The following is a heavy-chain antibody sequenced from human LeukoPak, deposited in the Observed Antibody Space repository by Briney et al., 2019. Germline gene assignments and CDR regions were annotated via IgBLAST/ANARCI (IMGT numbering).Heavy chain of an antibody. D-gene: IGHD1-26*01. J-gene: IGHJ4*02. CDR2: ISSSSSYI. Sequence: GGPLRLSCGASGFTFSSYSMNWVRQAPGKGLEWVSSISSSSSYIYYADSVKGRFTISRDNAKDSLYLQMNSLGAEDTAVYYCARDLDLGSYPLDYWGQGTLVTVSS. V-gene: IGHV3-21*01. CDR3: ARDLDLGSYPLDY. CDR1: GFTFSSYS.